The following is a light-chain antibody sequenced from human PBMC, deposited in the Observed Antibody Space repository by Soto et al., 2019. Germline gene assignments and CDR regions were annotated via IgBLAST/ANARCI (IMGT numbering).Light chain of an antibody. Sequence: AIRMTQPPSSLSASEGGRVTITCRASQGISSYLAWYQQKPGKAPKLLIYAASTLQSGVPSRFSGSGSGTEFTLTISSLQPDDFATYYCQQYNSYQGTFGQGTKLDIK. CDR3: QQYNSYQGT. CDR1: QGISSY. J-gene: IGKJ1*01. CDR2: AAS. V-gene: IGKV1-8*01.